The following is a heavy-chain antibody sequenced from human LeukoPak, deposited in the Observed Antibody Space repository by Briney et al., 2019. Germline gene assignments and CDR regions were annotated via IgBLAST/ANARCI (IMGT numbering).Heavy chain of an antibody. Sequence: GGSLKISFKGSGYRFTSYWIGWGRPRPGKGVEGMGIIYPGDSDTRYSPSFQGQVTISADKSISTAYLQWSSLKASDTAMYYCARRTQMATIDYWGQGTLVTVSS. D-gene: IGHD5-24*01. CDR2: IYPGDSDT. CDR1: GYRFTSYW. V-gene: IGHV5-51*01. CDR3: ARRTQMATIDY. J-gene: IGHJ4*02.